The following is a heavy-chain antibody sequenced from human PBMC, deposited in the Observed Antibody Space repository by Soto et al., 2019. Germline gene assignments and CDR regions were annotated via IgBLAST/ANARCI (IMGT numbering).Heavy chain of an antibody. V-gene: IGHV4-39*01. J-gene: IGHJ5*02. Sequence: QLQLQESGPGLVKPSETLSLTCTVSGGSISSSSYYWGWIRQPPGKGLEWIGSIYYSGSTYYNPSLKSRVTISVDTSKNHFSLKLSSVTAADTAVYYCARQGSYYDSSGYSNWFDPWGQGTLVTVSS. CDR1: GGSISSSSYY. CDR3: ARQGSYYDSSGYSNWFDP. CDR2: IYYSGST. D-gene: IGHD3-22*01.